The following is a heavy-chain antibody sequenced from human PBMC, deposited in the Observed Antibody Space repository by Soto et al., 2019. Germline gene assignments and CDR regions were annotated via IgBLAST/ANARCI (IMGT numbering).Heavy chain of an antibody. CDR3: AGIAAAGTNYYYYGMDV. V-gene: IGHV3-23*01. J-gene: IGHJ6*02. Sequence: GGSLRLSCAASGFTFSSYAMSWFRQAPGKGLEWVSAISGSGGSTYYADSVKGRFTISRDNSKNTLYLQMNSLRAEDTAVYYCAGIAAAGTNYYYYGMDVWGQGTTVTVSS. CDR1: GFTFSSYA. CDR2: ISGSGGST. D-gene: IGHD6-13*01.